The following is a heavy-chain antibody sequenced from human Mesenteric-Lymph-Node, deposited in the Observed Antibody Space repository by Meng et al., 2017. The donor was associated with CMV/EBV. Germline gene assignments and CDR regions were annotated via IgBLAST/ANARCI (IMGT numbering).Heavy chain of an antibody. CDR2: VSYSGSSS. CDR1: GFSFNTFA. V-gene: IGHV3-23*01. J-gene: IGHJ6*02. Sequence: GESLKISCAAAGFSFNTFAMSWVRQAPGKGLEWVSLVSYSGSSSYYADSVKGRFTISRDNSKNTLYLQMNSLRDEDTAIYFCGAIYDMDVWGQGTTVTVSS. CDR3: GAIYDMDV. D-gene: IGHD1-26*01.